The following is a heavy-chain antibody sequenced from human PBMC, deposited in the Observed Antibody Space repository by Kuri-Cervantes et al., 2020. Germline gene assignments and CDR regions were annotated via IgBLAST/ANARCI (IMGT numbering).Heavy chain of an antibody. V-gene: IGHV1-69*05. CDR2: IIPIFGTA. CDR3: AGGYYQANRGVIGYMDV. J-gene: IGHJ6*03. Sequence: SVKVSCKASGYTFTGYYIHWVRQAPGQGLEWMGGIIPIFGTANYAQKFQGRVTITTDESTSTAYMELSSLRSEDTAVYYCAGGYYQANRGVIGYMDVWGKGTTVTVSS. D-gene: IGHD3-10*01. CDR1: GYTFTGYY.